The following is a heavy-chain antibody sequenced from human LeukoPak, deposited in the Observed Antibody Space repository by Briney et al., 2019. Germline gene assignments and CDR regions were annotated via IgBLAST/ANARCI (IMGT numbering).Heavy chain of an antibody. CDR1: GGTFSSYA. D-gene: IGHD2-2*01. CDR2: IIPILGIA. Sequence: SVMVSCKASGGTFSSYAISWVRQAPGQGLEWMGRIIPILGIANYAQKFQGRVTITAYKSTSTAYMELSSLRSEDTAVYYCAREGDYCSSTSCYWDYGMDVWGQGTTVTVSS. J-gene: IGHJ6*02. CDR3: AREGDYCSSTSCYWDYGMDV. V-gene: IGHV1-69*04.